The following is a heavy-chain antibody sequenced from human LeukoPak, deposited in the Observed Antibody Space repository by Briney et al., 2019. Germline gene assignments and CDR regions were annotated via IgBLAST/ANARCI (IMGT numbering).Heavy chain of an antibody. J-gene: IGHJ4*02. CDR3: ARGRYCSSTSCYFDY. V-gene: IGHV4-34*01. D-gene: IGHD2-2*01. Sequence: SETLSLTCAVYGGSFSGYYWSWIRQPPGKGLEWIGEMNHSGSTNYYPSLKSRATISVDTSKNQFSLKLSSVTAADTAVYYCARGRYCSSTSCYFDYWGQGTLVTVSS. CDR2: MNHSGST. CDR1: GGSFSGYY.